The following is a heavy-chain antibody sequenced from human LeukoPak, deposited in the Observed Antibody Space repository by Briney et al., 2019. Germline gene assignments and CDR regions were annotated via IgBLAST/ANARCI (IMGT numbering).Heavy chain of an antibody. CDR1: GFTLSSYA. CDR2: FSHSGDDT. CDR3: AKDCCGGGCYPGLFDC. V-gene: IGHV3-23*01. D-gene: IGHD2-15*01. J-gene: IGHJ4*02. Sequence: PGGSLRLSCAASGFTLSSYAMNWVRQAPGKGLEWVSTFSHSGDDTYYAASVKGRFTISRDNSKNTLYVQMNSLTAEDTAVYYCAKDCCGGGCYPGLFDCWGQGTLVTVSS.